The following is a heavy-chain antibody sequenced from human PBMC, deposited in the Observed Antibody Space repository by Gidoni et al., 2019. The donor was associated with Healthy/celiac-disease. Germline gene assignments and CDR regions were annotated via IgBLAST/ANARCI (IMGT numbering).Heavy chain of an antibody. CDR2: ISGSGGST. D-gene: IGHD4-17*01. Sequence: EVQLVESGGGLVQPGGSLRLSCAASGFTFSSYAMSWVRQAPGKGLEWVSAISGSGGSTYYADSVKGRFTISRDNSKNTLYLQINSLRAEDTAVYYCATDTTVTTSFDYWGQGTLVTVSS. J-gene: IGHJ4*02. CDR3: ATDTTVTTSFDY. V-gene: IGHV3-23*04. CDR1: GFTFSSYA.